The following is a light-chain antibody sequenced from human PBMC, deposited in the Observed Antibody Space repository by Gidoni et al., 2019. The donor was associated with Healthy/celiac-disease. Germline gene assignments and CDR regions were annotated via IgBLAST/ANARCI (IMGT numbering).Light chain of an antibody. Sequence: EIVMTQSPATLSVYPGERAPLPCRASQSVSSNLAWYQQKPGQAPRLLIYGASTRATGIPARFSGSGSGTEFTLTISSLQSEDFAVYYCQQYNNWPQTFGQGTKVEIK. CDR2: GAS. V-gene: IGKV3-15*01. CDR1: QSVSSN. CDR3: QQYNNWPQT. J-gene: IGKJ1*01.